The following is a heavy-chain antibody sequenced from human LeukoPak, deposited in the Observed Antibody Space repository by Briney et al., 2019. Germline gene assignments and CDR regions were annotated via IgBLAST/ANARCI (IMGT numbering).Heavy chain of an antibody. D-gene: IGHD3-3*01. CDR2: ISYDGSNK. CDR1: GFTFSSYA. V-gene: IGHV3-30-3*01. J-gene: IGHJ6*02. CDR3: ARVEGRFLEWLYYGMDV. Sequence: GGSLRLSCAASGFTFSSYAMHWVRQAPGKGLEWVAVISYDGSNKYYADSVKGRFTISRDNSKNTLYLQMNSLRAEDTAVYYCARVEGRFLEWLYYGMDVWGQGTTVTVSS.